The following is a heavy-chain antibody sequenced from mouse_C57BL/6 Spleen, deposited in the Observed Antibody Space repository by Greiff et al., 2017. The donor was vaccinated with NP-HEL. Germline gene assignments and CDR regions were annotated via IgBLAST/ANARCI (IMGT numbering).Heavy chain of an antibody. CDR1: GYTFTSYW. D-gene: IGHD2-4*01. CDR3: ASIYYDYDVNFDY. Sequence: QVQQPGTELVKPGASVKLSCKASGYTFTSYWMHWVKQRPGQGLEWIGNINPSNGGTNYNEKFKSKATLTVDKSSSTAYMQLSSLTSEDSAVYYCASIYYDYDVNFDYWGQGTTLTVSS. J-gene: IGHJ2*01. CDR2: INPSNGGT. V-gene: IGHV1-53*01.